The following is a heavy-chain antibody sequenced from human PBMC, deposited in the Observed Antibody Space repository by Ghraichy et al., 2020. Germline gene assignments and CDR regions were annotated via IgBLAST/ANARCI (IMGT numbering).Heavy chain of an antibody. V-gene: IGHV3-15*01. CDR1: GFTFSNAW. CDR2: IKTKSVGGTT. CDR3: TTSPSFSVVGVPAKSVSKGYFDY. D-gene: IGHD2-15*01. Sequence: GGSLRLSCAVSGFTFSNAWMSWVRQAPGKGLEWVGRIKTKSVGGTTDYAAPVNGRFTISRDDSRDAVYLQMNGLKTEDTAVYYCTTSPSFSVVGVPAKSVSKGYFDYWGQGSLVTVSS. J-gene: IGHJ4*02.